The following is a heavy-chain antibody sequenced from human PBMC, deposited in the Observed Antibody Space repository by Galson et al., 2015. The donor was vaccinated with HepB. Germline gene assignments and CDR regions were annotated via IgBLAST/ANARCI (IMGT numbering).Heavy chain of an antibody. CDR2: ISGSGGST. V-gene: IGHV3-23*01. J-gene: IGHJ4*02. Sequence: SLRLSCAASGFTFSSYAMSWVRQAPGKGLEWVSAISGSGGSTYYADSVKGRFTISRDNSKNTLYLQTNSLRAEDTAVYYCAIFPRGTAMANFDYWGQGTLVTVSS. D-gene: IGHD5-18*01. CDR3: AIFPRGTAMANFDY. CDR1: GFTFSSYA.